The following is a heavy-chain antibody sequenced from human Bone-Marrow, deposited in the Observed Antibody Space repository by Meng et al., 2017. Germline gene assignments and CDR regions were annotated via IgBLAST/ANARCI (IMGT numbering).Heavy chain of an antibody. D-gene: IGHD6-13*01. V-gene: IGHV4-31*03. CDR2: LHDSGST. Sequence: QVQLQESGPGLVKPSPTLSLTCTVSGGSISSGGYYWSWIRQHPGKGLEWIGTLHDSGSTYYNPSLKSRVTISADTSNSQFSLKLSSVTAADTAVYYCAREWGTLATAADDYWGQGTLVTVSS. J-gene: IGHJ4*02. CDR1: GGSISSGGYY. CDR3: AREWGTLATAADDY.